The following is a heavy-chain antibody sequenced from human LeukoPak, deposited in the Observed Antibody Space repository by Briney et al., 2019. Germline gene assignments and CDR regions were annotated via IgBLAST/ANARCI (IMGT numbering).Heavy chain of an antibody. CDR2: ISWNSGSI. D-gene: IGHD3-22*01. CDR1: GFTFDDYA. V-gene: IGHV3-9*01. Sequence: GRSLRLSCAASGFTFDDYAMHWVRQAPGKGLEWVSGISWNSGSIGYADSVKGRFTISRDNAKNSLYLRMNSLRAEDTALYYCAKTRSGYNFDYWGQGTLVTVSS. CDR3: AKTRSGYNFDY. J-gene: IGHJ4*02.